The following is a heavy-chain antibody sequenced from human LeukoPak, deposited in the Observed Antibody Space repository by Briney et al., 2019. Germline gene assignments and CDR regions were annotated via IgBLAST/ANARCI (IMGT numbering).Heavy chain of an antibody. J-gene: IGHJ5*02. CDR3: ARILHIGGPPNWFDP. CDR1: GGSISSYY. V-gene: IGHV4-59*08. CDR2: IYCSGST. Sequence: KPSETLSLTCTVSGGSISSYYWSWIRQPPGKGLEWIGYIYCSGSTNYNPSLKSRVTISVDTSKNQFSLKLSSVTAADTAVYYCARILHIGGPPNWFDPWGQGTLVTVSS. D-gene: IGHD5-12*01.